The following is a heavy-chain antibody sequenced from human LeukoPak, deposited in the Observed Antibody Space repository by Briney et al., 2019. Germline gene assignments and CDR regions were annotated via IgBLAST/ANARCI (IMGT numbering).Heavy chain of an antibody. CDR3: ARGKRDSSGWYGDFDY. Sequence: SETLSLTCTVSGGSISSYYWSWIRQPPGKGLEWIGYIYYSGSTNYSPSLKSRVTISVDTSKNQFSLKLSSVTAADTAVYYCARGKRDSSGWYGDFDYWGQGTLVTVSS. CDR2: IYYSGST. J-gene: IGHJ4*02. V-gene: IGHV4-59*01. D-gene: IGHD6-19*01. CDR1: GGSISSYY.